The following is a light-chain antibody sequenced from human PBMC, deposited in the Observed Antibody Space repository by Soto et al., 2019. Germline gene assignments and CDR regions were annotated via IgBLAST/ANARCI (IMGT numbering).Light chain of an antibody. Sequence: EIVVTQSPGTLSLYPGERATLSCRASQSVSSSYLAWYQQKPGQAPRLLIYGASSRATGIPDRFSGSGSGTDFTLTISRLEPEDFAVYFCQHYGNSPPFTFGQGTKVDIK. CDR1: QSVSSSY. CDR2: GAS. J-gene: IGKJ2*01. V-gene: IGKV3-20*01. CDR3: QHYGNSPPFT.